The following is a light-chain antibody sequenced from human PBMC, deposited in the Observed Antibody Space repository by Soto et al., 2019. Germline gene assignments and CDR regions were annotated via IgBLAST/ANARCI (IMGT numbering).Light chain of an antibody. CDR3: QKRNTWPPIT. J-gene: IGKJ5*01. Sequence: EIVMTLSPATESVAPGESTTRSCRSIQVVSNNYLAWYQVKPGQAPRLLIYDASRRASGVPARFSGSGSGTDFTLTISSLEPEDFALYYCQKRNTWPPITFGQGTRLEI. CDR1: QVVSNNY. V-gene: IGKV3D-20*02. CDR2: DAS.